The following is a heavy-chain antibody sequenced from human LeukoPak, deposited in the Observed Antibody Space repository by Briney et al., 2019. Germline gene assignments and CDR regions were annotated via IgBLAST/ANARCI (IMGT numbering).Heavy chain of an antibody. CDR3: ARDIAAPGSY. Sequence: PGGSLRLSCAASEFTFSTYWMTWVRQAPGKGLEWVANINQDGSEKYYVDSVKGRFTISRDNAKNSLYLQTNSLRVEDTAVYYCARDIAAPGSYWGQGALVTVSS. CDR1: EFTFSTYW. J-gene: IGHJ4*02. V-gene: IGHV3-7*01. CDR2: INQDGSEK. D-gene: IGHD6-13*01.